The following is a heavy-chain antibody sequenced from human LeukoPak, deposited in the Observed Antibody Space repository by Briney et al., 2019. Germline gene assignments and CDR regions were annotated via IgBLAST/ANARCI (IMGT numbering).Heavy chain of an antibody. CDR3: AREYYYDSSGYYYNDY. CDR2: ISYDGSKI. Sequence: GGSLRLSCAASGFTFSSYGMHWVREAPGKGLEWVAVISYDGSKIYYEDSVKGRFTISRDNAKNSLYLQMNSLRAEDTAVYYCAREYYYDSSGYYYNDYWGQGTLVTVSS. D-gene: IGHD3-22*01. J-gene: IGHJ4*02. CDR1: GFTFSSYG. V-gene: IGHV3-30*03.